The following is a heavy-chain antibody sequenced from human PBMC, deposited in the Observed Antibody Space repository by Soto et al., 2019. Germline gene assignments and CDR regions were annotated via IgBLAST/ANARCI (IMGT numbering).Heavy chain of an antibody. D-gene: IGHD3-16*01. V-gene: IGHV4-34*01. J-gene: IGHJ4*02. Sequence: SETLSLTCAVYGGSFSGFYWSWIRQPPGKGLEWIGEINHSGSTKYNPSLQSRVTISVDTSKNQFSLKLSSVTAADTAVFYCARGDGHLYGGIDYWGQGTLVTVSS. CDR3: ARGDGHLYGGIDY. CDR1: GGSFSGFY. CDR2: INHSGST.